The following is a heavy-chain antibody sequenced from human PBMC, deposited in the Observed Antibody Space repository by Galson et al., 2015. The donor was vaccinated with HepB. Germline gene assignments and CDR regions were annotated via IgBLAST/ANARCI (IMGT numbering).Heavy chain of an antibody. V-gene: IGHV3-30-3*01. CDR1: GFTFSSYA. CDR3: ARARIQLWSDDAFDI. D-gene: IGHD5-18*01. J-gene: IGHJ3*02. CDR2: ISYDGSNK. Sequence: SLRLSCAASGFTFSSYAMHWVRQAPGKGLEWVAVISYDGSNKYYADSVKGRFTISRDNSKNTLYLQMNSLRSEDTAIYYCARARIQLWSDDAFDIWGQGTMVTVSS.